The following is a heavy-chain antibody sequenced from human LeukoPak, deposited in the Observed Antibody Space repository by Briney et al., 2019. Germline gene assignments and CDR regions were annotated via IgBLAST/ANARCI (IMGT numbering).Heavy chain of an antibody. CDR1: VFTFSSSV. D-gene: IGHD1-7*01. J-gene: IGHJ4*02. V-gene: IGHV3-30*03. Sequence: GGSLRLSCAASVFTFSSSVMHWVRQAPGKGLEWVAAISYDGRDKYFADSVKGRFTISRDNSKNTVDLQVNGLRAEDTAVYYCARETGNYYFDFWGQGTLVTVSS. CDR2: ISYDGRDK. CDR3: ARETGNYYFDF.